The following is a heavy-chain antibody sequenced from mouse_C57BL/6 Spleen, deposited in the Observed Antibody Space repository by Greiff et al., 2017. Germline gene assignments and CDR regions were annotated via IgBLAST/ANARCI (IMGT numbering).Heavy chain of an antibody. CDR1: GYAFSSSW. Sequence: QVQLKQSGPELVKPGASVKISCKASGYAFSSSWMNWVKQRPGKGLEWIGRIYPGDGDTNYNGKFKGKATLTADKSSSTAYMQLSSLTSEDSAVYFCARSLLHYAMDYWGQGTSVTVSS. J-gene: IGHJ4*01. V-gene: IGHV1-82*01. CDR3: ARSLLHYAMDY. D-gene: IGHD1-2*01. CDR2: IYPGDGDT.